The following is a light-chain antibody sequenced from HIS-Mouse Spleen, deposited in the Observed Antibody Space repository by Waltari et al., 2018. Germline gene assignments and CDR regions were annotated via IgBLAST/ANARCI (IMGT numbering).Light chain of an antibody. CDR2: DVS. CDR1: SSDVGGYNY. Sequence: QSALTQPRSVSGSPGQSVTISCTGTSSDVGGYNYVSWYQQHPGQAPNLMIYDVSKRPSGVPDLFSGSKSGNTASLTISGLQAEDEAEYYCCSYAGSYTWVFGGGTKLTVL. CDR3: CSYAGSYTWV. V-gene: IGLV2-11*01. J-gene: IGLJ3*02.